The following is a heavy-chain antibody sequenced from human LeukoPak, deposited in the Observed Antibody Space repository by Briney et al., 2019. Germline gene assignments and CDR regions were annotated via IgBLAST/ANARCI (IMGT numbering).Heavy chain of an antibody. CDR2: IYPNSGGT. CDR3: ARDKCQWLVPTYSFDY. CDR1: RYTFTGYY. D-gene: IGHD6-19*01. V-gene: IGHV1-2*02. Sequence: GASVKVSCMPSRYTFTGYYMHWVRQAPRQGLEWMGWIYPNSGGTNYTQKFQGRVTMTRDTYIRTAYMELSRLRSDDAAVYYCARDKCQWLVPTYSFDYWGQGTLVTVSS. J-gene: IGHJ4*02.